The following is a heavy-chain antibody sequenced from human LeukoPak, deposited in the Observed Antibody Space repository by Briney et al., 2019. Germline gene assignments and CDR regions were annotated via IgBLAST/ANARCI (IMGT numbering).Heavy chain of an antibody. CDR3: SGDRQHLTNSFDP. CDR2: IYTTVSA. J-gene: IGHJ5*02. V-gene: IGHV4-4*09. D-gene: IGHD6-13*01. Sequence: SETLSVTSIVSRGSLSGSIWCWIWQPPGTGLGWIGHIYTTVSANYNLYIKSRATISADTTMQKSSLKLSSVTAADTAVYYCSGDRQHLTNSFDPWGQGTLVIVSS. CDR1: RGSLSGSI.